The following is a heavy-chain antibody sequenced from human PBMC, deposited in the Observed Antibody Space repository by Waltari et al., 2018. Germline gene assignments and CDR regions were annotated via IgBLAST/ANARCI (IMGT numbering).Heavy chain of an antibody. V-gene: IGHV1-2*06. CDR1: GYTFTGYY. J-gene: IGHJ6*02. Sequence: QVQLVQSGAEVKKPGASVKVSCKASGYTFTGYYMHWVRQAPGQGLEWMGRINPNSGGTNYAQKFQGRVTMTRDTSISTAYMELSRLRSDDTAVYYCARDDVLARYYYYGMDVWGQGTTVTVSS. CDR3: ARDDVLARYYYYGMDV. D-gene: IGHD2-8*01. CDR2: INPNSGGT.